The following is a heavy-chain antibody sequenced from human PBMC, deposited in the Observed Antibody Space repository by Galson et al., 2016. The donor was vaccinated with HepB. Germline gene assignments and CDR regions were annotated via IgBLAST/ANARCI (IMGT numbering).Heavy chain of an antibody. Sequence: SVKVSCKASGGTFNSYTISWVRQAPGQGLEWMGGVIPLSNTANYAQKFQDRVTITADESTSTVYMELSSLRSEDTAVYYCARDQQGIVARRGANWFDPWGQGTLVTVSS. CDR2: VIPLSNTA. J-gene: IGHJ5*02. CDR1: GGTFNSYT. CDR3: ARDQQGIVARRGANWFDP. V-gene: IGHV1-69*13. D-gene: IGHD6-6*01.